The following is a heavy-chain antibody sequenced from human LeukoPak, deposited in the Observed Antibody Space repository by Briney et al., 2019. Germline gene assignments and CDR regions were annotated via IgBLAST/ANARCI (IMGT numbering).Heavy chain of an antibody. CDR1: GDSISGYF. CDR2: IYNSGNT. J-gene: IGHJ4*02. CDR3: ARAREFSSSSGRAYYFDY. D-gene: IGHD6-6*01. V-gene: IGHV4-59*01. Sequence: PSETLSLTCTVSGDSISGYFYIWVRQPPGKGLEWIGYIYNSGNTNSNPSLKSRVTISLDTSKNQFSLKLSSVTAADTAVYYCARAREFSSSSGRAYYFDYWGQGTLVTVSS.